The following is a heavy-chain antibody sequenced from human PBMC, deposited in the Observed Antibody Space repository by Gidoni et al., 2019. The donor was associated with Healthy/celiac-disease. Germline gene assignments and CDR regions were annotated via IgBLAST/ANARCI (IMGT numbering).Heavy chain of an antibody. D-gene: IGHD4-17*01. Sequence: QVQLQQWGAGLLKPSATLSLTCAVYGGSFSGYYWSWIRQPPGKGVEWLGEINHSGSTNYNPSLKSRVTISVDTSKNQFSLKLSSVTAADTAVYYCARGALMTTVTPGAFDIWGQGTMVTVSS. CDR3: ARGALMTTVTPGAFDI. CDR1: GGSFSGYY. J-gene: IGHJ3*02. V-gene: IGHV4-34*01. CDR2: INHSGST.